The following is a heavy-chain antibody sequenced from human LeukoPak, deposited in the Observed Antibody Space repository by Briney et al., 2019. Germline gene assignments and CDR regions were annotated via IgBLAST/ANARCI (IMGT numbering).Heavy chain of an antibody. Sequence: PGGSLRLSCTASGLSFSNYAMTWVRQAPGKGLEWASVISASGPDTYYADSVKGRFTTSRDNSQNTLYLHMNSLRAEDTAVYYCAKDQTAAVGQLDYWGQGTVVTVSS. CDR1: GLSFSNYA. CDR2: ISASGPDT. D-gene: IGHD6-13*01. V-gene: IGHV3-23*01. CDR3: AKDQTAAVGQLDY. J-gene: IGHJ4*02.